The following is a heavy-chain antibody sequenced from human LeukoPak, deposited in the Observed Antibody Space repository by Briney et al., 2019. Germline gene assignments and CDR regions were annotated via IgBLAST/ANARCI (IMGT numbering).Heavy chain of an antibody. V-gene: IGHV3-23*01. CDR2: ISGSGGST. Sequence: GGSLRLSCAASGFTFSSYAMSWVRQAPGKGLEWVSVISGSGGSTYYADSVKGRFSISRDNSKNTLHLQMNSLRAEDTAVYYCARDRGFNGRHYWGQGTLVTVSS. CDR3: ARDRGFNGRHY. J-gene: IGHJ4*02. CDR1: GFTFSSYA. D-gene: IGHD3-10*01.